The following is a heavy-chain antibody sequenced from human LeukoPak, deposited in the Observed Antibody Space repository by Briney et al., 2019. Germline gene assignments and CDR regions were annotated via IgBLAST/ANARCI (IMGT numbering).Heavy chain of an antibody. D-gene: IGHD1-26*01. J-gene: IGHJ5*02. V-gene: IGHV1-2*02. CDR2: INPNSGGT. Sequence: ASVKVSCKASGYTFTGYYMHWVRQAPGQGLEWMGWINPNSGGTNYVQKFQGRVTMTRDTSISTAYMELSRLRSDDTAVYYCARVSTGGSYPNWFDPWGQGTLVTVSS. CDR1: GYTFTGYY. CDR3: ARVSTGGSYPNWFDP.